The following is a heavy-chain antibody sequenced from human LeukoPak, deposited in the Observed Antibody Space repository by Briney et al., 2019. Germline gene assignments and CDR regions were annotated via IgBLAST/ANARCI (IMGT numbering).Heavy chain of an antibody. V-gene: IGHV4-39*01. D-gene: IGHD3-10*01. CDR2: IYYSGST. CDR1: GGSISNTNYY. CDR3: ARTRYYYNSRSYGAPYYFDY. Sequence: SETLSLTCVVSGGSISNTNYYWGWIRQPPGKGLEWIGSIYYSGSTYYNPSLKSRVTISVDTSKNQFSLKLSSVTAADTAVYYCARTRYYYNSRSYGAPYYFDYWGQGALVTVSS. J-gene: IGHJ4*02.